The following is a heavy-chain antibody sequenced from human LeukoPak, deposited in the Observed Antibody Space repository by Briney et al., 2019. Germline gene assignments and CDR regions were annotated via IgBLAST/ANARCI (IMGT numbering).Heavy chain of an antibody. D-gene: IGHD2-21*02. Sequence: GSLRLSCAASGFTFSNAWMSWVRQAPGKGLEWVGRIKSKTDGGTTDYAAPVKGRFTISRDDSKNTLYLQMNSLKTEDTAVYYCTTGAYCGGDCYSQDYWGQGTLVTVSS. CDR1: GFTFSNAW. V-gene: IGHV3-15*01. J-gene: IGHJ4*02. CDR2: IKSKTDGGTT. CDR3: TTGAYCGGDCYSQDY.